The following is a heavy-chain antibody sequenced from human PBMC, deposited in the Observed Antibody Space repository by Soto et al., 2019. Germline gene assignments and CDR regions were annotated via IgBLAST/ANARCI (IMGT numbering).Heavy chain of an antibody. J-gene: IGHJ4*02. CDR1: GYTFPSYA. CDR2: INAGNGNT. D-gene: IGHD2-15*01. V-gene: IGHV1-3*01. CDR3: AREGRYCSGGSCFYYFDY. Sequence: ASVKVSCKASGYTFPSYAMHWVRQAPGKRLEWMGWINAGNGNTKYSRKFQGRVTITRDTSASTAYMELSSLRSEDTAVYYCAREGRYCSGGSCFYYFDYWGQGTLVTVSS.